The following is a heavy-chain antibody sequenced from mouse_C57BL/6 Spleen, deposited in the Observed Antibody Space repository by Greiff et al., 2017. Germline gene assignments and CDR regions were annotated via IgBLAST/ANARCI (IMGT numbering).Heavy chain of an antibody. CDR3: AREGPYYFDY. CDR1: GYSITSGYD. V-gene: IGHV3-1*01. CDR2: ISYSGST. Sequence: VQLKESGPGMVKPSQSLSLTCTVTGYSITSGYDWHWIRHFPGNKLEWMGYISYSGSTNYNPSLKSRISITHDTSKNHFFLKLNSVTTEDTATYYCAREGPYYFDYWGQGTTLTVSS. J-gene: IGHJ2*01.